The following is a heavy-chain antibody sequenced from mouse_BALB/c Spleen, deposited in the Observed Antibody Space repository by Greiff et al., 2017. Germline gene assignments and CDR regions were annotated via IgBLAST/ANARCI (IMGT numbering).Heavy chain of an antibody. Sequence: VQLQESGAELARPGASVKLSCKASGYTFTSYWMQWVKQRPGQGLEWIGAIYPGDGDTRYTQKFKGKATLTADKSSSTAYMQLSSLASEDSAVYYCARGVPDGYYWYFDVWGAGTTVTVSS. CDR1: GYTFTSYW. V-gene: IGHV1-87*01. J-gene: IGHJ1*01. CDR2: IYPGDGDT. D-gene: IGHD2-3*01. CDR3: ARGVPDGYYWYFDV.